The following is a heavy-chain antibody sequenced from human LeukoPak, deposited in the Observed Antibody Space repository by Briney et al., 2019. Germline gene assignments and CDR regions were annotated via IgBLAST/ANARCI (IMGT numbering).Heavy chain of an antibody. D-gene: IGHD1-26*01. Sequence: GASVKVSCMASAYTFTSYDINWVRQATEQGLGWMGWMNTNSGNTGYAQKFPGRVTMTRNTSISTAYMELRSLRSEDTAIYYCARDNSVGDNAWWFDPWGQGTLVTVSS. CDR1: AYTFTSYD. CDR2: MNTNSGNT. J-gene: IGHJ5*02. CDR3: ARDNSVGDNAWWFDP. V-gene: IGHV1-8*01.